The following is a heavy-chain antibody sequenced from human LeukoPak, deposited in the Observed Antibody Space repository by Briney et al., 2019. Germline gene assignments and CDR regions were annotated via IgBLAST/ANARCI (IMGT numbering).Heavy chain of an antibody. CDR3: ARGEPDYYDTSGYTEYFQH. Sequence: SETLSLTCTVSGYSISSGYYWGWIRQPPGQGLEWIGSIYHTGSAYHNPSLKSRVIISVDTSKNQFSLKLTSVTAADTAVYYCARGEPDYYDTSGYTEYFQHWGQGSLVTVSS. D-gene: IGHD3-22*01. V-gene: IGHV4-38-2*02. CDR2: IYHTGSA. J-gene: IGHJ1*01. CDR1: GYSISSGYY.